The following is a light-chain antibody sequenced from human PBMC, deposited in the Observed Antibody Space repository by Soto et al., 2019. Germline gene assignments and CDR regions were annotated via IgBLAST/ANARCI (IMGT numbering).Light chain of an antibody. Sequence: EIVLTQSPGTLSLSPGERATLSCRASQSVSSSYLAWYQQKPGQAPRLLIYGASSRATGIPERFSGSGSGTDFTLTISRVEPEDFAVYYCQQYGTSPLFTFGPGTNVDIK. CDR3: QQYGTSPLFT. J-gene: IGKJ3*01. CDR1: QSVSSSY. V-gene: IGKV3-20*01. CDR2: GAS.